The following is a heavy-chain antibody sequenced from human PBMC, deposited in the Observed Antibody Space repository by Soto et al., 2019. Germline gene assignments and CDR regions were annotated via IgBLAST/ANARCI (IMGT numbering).Heavy chain of an antibody. CDR3: ARRYGLGSFDY. CDR2: IYYSGST. J-gene: IGHJ4*02. CDR1: GGSISSYY. V-gene: IGHV4-59*08. D-gene: IGHD3-10*01. Sequence: QVQLQEAGPGLVKPSETLSLTCTVSGGSISSYYWAWIRQPPGKGLEWIGYIYYSGSTNYHPSLKSRVTISVDTSKNQFSLKLSSVTAADTAVYYCARRYGLGSFDYWGQGTLVTVSS.